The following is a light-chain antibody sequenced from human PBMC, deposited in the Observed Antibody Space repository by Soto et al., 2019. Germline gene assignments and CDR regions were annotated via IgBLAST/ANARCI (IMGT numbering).Light chain of an antibody. CDR1: QSVAANY. CDR3: QQRSIPIT. CDR2: GAS. V-gene: IGKV3D-20*02. J-gene: IGKJ5*01. Sequence: EVVLTQSPGTLSLSPGERATLSCRASQSVAANYLAWYQQKRGQAPRLLIYGASSRATGIPDRLSGSGSGTDFTLTISSLEPEDFAVYYCQQRSIPITFGQGTRLEIK.